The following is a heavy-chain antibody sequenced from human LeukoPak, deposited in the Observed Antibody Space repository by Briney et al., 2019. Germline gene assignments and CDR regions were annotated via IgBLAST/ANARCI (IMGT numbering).Heavy chain of an antibody. Sequence: GGSLRLSCAASGFTVSSNYMSRARQAPGKGLGWVANIKQDGSEKYYVDSVKGRFTISRDNAKNSLYLQMNSLRAEDTAVYYCARESDDSSGYSDYWGQGTLVTVSS. CDR1: GFTVSSNY. V-gene: IGHV3-7*01. D-gene: IGHD3-22*01. CDR3: ARESDDSSGYSDY. CDR2: IKQDGSEK. J-gene: IGHJ4*02.